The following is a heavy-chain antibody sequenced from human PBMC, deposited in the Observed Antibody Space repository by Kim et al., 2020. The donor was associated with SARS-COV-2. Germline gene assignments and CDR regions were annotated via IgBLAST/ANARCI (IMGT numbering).Heavy chain of an antibody. V-gene: IGHV1-18*04. CDR3: ARVGDYVWGSYRPTYFDY. CDR2: ISAYNGNT. CDR1: GYTFTSYG. J-gene: IGHJ4*02. D-gene: IGHD3-16*02. Sequence: ASVKVSCKASGYTFTSYGISWVRQAPGQGLEWMGWISAYNGNTNYAQKLQGRVTMTTDTSTSTAYMELRSLRSDDTAVYYCARVGDYVWGSYRPTYFDYWGQGTLVTVSS.